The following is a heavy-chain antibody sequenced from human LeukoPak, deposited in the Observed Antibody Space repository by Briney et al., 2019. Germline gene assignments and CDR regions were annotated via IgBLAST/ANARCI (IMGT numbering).Heavy chain of an antibody. Sequence: GGSLRLSCAASGFTFSSYEMNWVRQAPGKGLEWVSSISTSSSYIYYADSVKGRFTVSRDNAKKSLFLQMNSLRDEDTAVYYCARQQWLDGAYYFDYWGQGTLVTVSS. CDR1: GFTFSSYE. V-gene: IGHV3-21*01. D-gene: IGHD6-19*01. CDR3: ARQQWLDGAYYFDY. CDR2: ISTSSSYI. J-gene: IGHJ4*02.